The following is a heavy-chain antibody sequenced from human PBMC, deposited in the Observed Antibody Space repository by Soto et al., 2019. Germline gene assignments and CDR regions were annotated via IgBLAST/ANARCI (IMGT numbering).Heavy chain of an antibody. D-gene: IGHD6-25*01. CDR3: ARLLSSAGGMDV. J-gene: IGHJ6*02. V-gene: IGHV3-64*02. CDR2: ISSNGGST. CDR1: GFTFSSYA. Sequence: PGGSLRLSCAASGFTFSSYAMHWVRQAPGKGLEYVSAISSNGGSTYYADSVEGRFTISRDNSKNTLYLQMGSLRAEDMAVYYCARLLSSAGGMDVWGQGTTVTVSS.